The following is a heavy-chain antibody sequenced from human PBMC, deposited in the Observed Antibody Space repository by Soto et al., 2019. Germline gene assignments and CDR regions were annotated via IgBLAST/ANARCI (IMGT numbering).Heavy chain of an antibody. J-gene: IGHJ6*02. CDR3: AKVRGSTRNPNYYYYGMDV. CDR2: ISYDGSNK. Sequence: QVQLAESGGGVVQPGRSLRLSCAASGFTFSSYGMHWVRQAPGKGLEWVAVISYDGSNKYYADSVKGRFTISRDNSKNTLYLQMNSLRAEDTAVYYCAKVRGSTRNPNYYYYGMDVWGQGTTVTVSS. CDR1: GFTFSSYG. V-gene: IGHV3-30*18. D-gene: IGHD1-1*01.